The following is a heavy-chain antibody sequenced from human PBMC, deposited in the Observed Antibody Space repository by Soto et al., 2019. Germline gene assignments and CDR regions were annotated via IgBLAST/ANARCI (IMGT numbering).Heavy chain of an antibody. CDR1: GGTFSSYA. J-gene: IGHJ4*02. CDR3: AGSGTTSPKR. CDR2: IIPIFGTA. V-gene: IGHV1-69*01. Sequence: QVQLVQSGAEVKKPGSSVKVSCKASGGTFSSYAISWVRQAPGQGLEWMGGIIPIFGTANYAQKFQVRVTITAVESTSIVYMELGSFRSEDTAVYYCAGSGTTSPKRWGQGILVTVSS. D-gene: IGHD1-7*01.